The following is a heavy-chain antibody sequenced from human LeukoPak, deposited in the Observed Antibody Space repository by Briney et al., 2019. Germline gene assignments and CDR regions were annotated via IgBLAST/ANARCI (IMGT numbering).Heavy chain of an antibody. D-gene: IGHD3-10*01. J-gene: IGHJ4*02. CDR2: ISGSGGST. CDR3: ASDYYGSGSYYATKDY. V-gene: IGHV3-23*01. Sequence: GGSLRLSCAASGFTITTYWMNWVRQAPGKGLEWVSAISGSGGSTYYADSVKGRFTISRDNSKNTLYLQMNSLRAEDTAVYYCASDYYGSGSYYATKDYWGQGTLVTVSS. CDR1: GFTITTYW.